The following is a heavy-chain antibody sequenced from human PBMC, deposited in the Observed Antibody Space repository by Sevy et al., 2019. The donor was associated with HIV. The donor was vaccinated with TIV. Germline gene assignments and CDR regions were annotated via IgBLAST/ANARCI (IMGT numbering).Heavy chain of an antibody. Sequence: GGSLRLSCAASGFTFSSYSMNWVRQAPGKGLEWVSSISSSSSYIYYADSVKGRFTISRDNAKNSLYLQMNSLRAEDTAVYYCARDFRGGQSHYYYYGMDVWGQGTTVTVSS. D-gene: IGHD6-19*01. J-gene: IGHJ6*02. CDR3: ARDFRGGQSHYYYYGMDV. V-gene: IGHV3-21*01. CDR1: GFTFSSYS. CDR2: ISSSSSYI.